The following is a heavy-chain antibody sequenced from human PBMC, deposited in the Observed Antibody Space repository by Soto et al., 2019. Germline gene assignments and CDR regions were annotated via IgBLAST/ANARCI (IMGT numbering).Heavy chain of an antibody. CDR3: ARRYSSAFDI. Sequence: SETLSLTCTVSGGSISSGDYYWSWIRRPPGKGLECIGYIYYSGSTNYNPSLKSRVTISVDTSKNQFSLKLSSVTAADTAVYYCARRYSSAFDIWGQGTMVTVSS. CDR2: IYYSGST. J-gene: IGHJ3*02. CDR1: GGSISSGDYY. V-gene: IGHV4-61*08. D-gene: IGHD6-13*01.